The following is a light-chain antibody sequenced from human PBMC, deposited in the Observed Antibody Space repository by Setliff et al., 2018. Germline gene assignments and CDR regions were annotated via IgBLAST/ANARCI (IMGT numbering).Light chain of an antibody. CDR2: AAS. V-gene: IGLV2-14*03. Sequence: QSALAQPASVSGSLGQSITISCIGTSSDIGGTNYVSWYQQFPGEAPQLIIYAASDRPSGVSHRFSGSKSGNTASLTTSGLQAEDEADYYCCSYTNRATYVFGTGTKVTVL. CDR1: SSDIGGTNY. J-gene: IGLJ1*01. CDR3: CSYTNRATYV.